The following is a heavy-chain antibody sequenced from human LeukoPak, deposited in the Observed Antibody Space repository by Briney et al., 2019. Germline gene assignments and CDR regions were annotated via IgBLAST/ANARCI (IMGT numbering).Heavy chain of an antibody. Sequence: GGSLRLSCAASGFTVSSNYMSWVRQAPGKGLEWVSVIYSGGSTYYADSVKGRFTISRDNSKNTLYLQMNSLRAEDTAVYYCAKDSRGRGWYVGYFDYWGQGTLVTVSS. CDR2: IYSGGST. CDR1: GFTVSSNY. CDR3: AKDSRGRGWYVGYFDY. V-gene: IGHV3-66*01. J-gene: IGHJ4*02. D-gene: IGHD6-19*01.